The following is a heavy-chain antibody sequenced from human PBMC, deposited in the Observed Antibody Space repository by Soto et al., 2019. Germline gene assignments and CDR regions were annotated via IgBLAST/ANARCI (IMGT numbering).Heavy chain of an antibody. CDR1: GGSISSYY. J-gene: IGHJ4*02. Sequence: SETLSLTCTVSGGSISSYYWGWIRRPPGKGLEWIGSIYYSGSTYYNPSLKSRVTISVDTSKNQFSLKLSSVTAADTAVYYCARRWGYSFDYWGQGTLVNVSS. CDR2: IYYSGST. D-gene: IGHD2-15*01. CDR3: ARRWGYSFDY. V-gene: IGHV4-39*01.